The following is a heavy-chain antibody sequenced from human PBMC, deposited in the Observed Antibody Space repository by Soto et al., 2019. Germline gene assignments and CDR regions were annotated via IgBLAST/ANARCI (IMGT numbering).Heavy chain of an antibody. J-gene: IGHJ6*02. D-gene: IGHD2-2*01. CDR1: GGTFSSYA. CDR3: ARSQGSSTSLEIYYYYYYGIDV. CDR2: IIPIPGTA. Sequence: QVQLVQSGAEVKKPGSSVKVSCKASGGTFSSYAISWVRQAPGQGLEWMGGIIPIPGTANYAQKFQGRVTITADESTSTAYMELRSLRSAYTAVYYCARSQGSSTSLEIYYYYYYGIDVWGQGTTVNVAS. V-gene: IGHV1-69*01.